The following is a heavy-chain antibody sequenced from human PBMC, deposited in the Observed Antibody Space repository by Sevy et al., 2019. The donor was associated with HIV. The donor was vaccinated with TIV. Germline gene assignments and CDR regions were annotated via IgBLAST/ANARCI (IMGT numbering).Heavy chain of an antibody. CDR3: TIDYYDILTGGSDP. CDR2: IKSKTDGGTT. D-gene: IGHD3-9*01. CDR1: GFTFSNAW. J-gene: IGHJ5*02. Sequence: GGSLRLSCAASGFTFSNAWMSWVRQAPGKGLEWDGRIKSKTDGGTTDYAAPVKGRFTISRDDSKNTLYLQMNSLKTEDTAVYYCTIDYYDILTGGSDPWGQGTLVTVSS. V-gene: IGHV3-15*01.